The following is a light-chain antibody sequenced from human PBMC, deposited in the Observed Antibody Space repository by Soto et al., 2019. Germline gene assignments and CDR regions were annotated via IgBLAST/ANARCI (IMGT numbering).Light chain of an antibody. V-gene: IGKV2-29*01. Sequence: DVVMTQTPLSLSVSPGQPASISCKSSQSLLHITGEXXXFWYLQKPGQSPQLLIYEVSTRVSGVPDRFSGSGSGTVFTLTISSLQPEDFATYYCQQLHSYPITFGQGTRLEI. CDR1: QSLLHITGEXX. CDR3: QQLHSYPIT. J-gene: IGKJ5*01. CDR2: EVS.